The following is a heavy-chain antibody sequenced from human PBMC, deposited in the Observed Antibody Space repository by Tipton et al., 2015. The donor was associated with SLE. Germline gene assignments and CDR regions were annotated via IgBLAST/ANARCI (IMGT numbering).Heavy chain of an antibody. V-gene: IGHV3-7*02. D-gene: IGHD3-10*01. CDR1: GFTFSSYW. Sequence: SLRLSCAASGFTFSSYWMSWVRQAPGKGLEWVANIKQDGSEKYYADSVKGRFTISRDNSKNTLYLQMNSLRAEDTAVYYCTRLPMETRITMVRDYYMDVWGKGTTVTVSS. CDR3: TRLPMETRITMVRDYYMDV. CDR2: IKQDGSEK. J-gene: IGHJ6*03.